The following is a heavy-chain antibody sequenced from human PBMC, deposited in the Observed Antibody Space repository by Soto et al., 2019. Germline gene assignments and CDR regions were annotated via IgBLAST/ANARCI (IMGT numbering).Heavy chain of an antibody. V-gene: IGHV1-69*02. J-gene: IGHJ4*02. D-gene: IGHD3-9*01. CDR1: GGTFSSYT. CDR2: IIPILGIA. CDR3: ASYDILTGYYTSGSYFDY. Sequence: QVQLVQSGAEVKKPGSSVKVSCKASGGTFSSYTISWVRQAPGQGLEWMGRIIPILGIANYAQKFQGRVTMTAEXXTXTXXMELSSLRSEDTAVYYCASYDILTGYYTSGSYFDYWGQGTLVTVSS.